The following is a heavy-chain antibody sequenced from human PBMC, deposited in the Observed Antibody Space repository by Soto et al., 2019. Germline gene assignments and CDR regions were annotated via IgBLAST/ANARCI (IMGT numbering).Heavy chain of an antibody. CDR1: GFTFSSYE. J-gene: IGHJ6*02. CDR3: ARSGMITFGGVIVTHYYGMDV. Sequence: GGSLRLSCAASGFTFSSYEMNWVRQAPGEGLEWVSYISSSGSTIYYADSAKCRFTISRDNAKNSLYLQMNSLRAEDTAVYYCARSGMITFGGVIVTHYYGMDVWGQGTTVTVSS. CDR2: ISSSGSTI. V-gene: IGHV3-48*03. D-gene: IGHD3-16*02.